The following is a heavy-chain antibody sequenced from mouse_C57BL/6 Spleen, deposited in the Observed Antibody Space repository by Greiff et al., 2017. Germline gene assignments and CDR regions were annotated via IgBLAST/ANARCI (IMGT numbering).Heavy chain of an antibody. CDR2: IDPSDSET. CDR3: ARSNDGYYVRYFDV. CDR1: GYTFTSYW. Sequence: QVQLKQPGAELVRPGSSVKLSCKASGYTFTSYWMHWVKQRPIQGLEWIGNIDPSDSETHYNQKFKDKATLTVDKSSSTAYMQLSSLTSEDSAVYYCARSNDGYYVRYFDVWGTGTTVTVSS. V-gene: IGHV1-52*01. J-gene: IGHJ1*03. D-gene: IGHD2-3*01.